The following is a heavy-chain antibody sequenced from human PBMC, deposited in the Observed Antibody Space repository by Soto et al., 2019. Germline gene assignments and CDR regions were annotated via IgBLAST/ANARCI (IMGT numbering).Heavy chain of an antibody. J-gene: IGHJ4*02. Sequence: AGSLRLSCAASGFSFSISPMHWVRQAPGKGPEWVALISYDGTNKFYADSVKGRFTISRDNSKSTLYLQVDSLRPEDAAVYYCARDPKTSGGQHWAFNYFDSWGQGTLVTVSS. CDR2: ISYDGTNK. CDR1: GFSFSISP. V-gene: IGHV3-30-3*01. CDR3: ARDPKTSGGQHWAFNYFDS. D-gene: IGHD7-27*01.